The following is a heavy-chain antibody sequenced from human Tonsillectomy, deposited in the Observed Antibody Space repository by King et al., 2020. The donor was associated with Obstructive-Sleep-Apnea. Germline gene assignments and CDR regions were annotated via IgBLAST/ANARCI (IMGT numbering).Heavy chain of an antibody. J-gene: IGHJ4*02. CDR1: GFTLSSYA. V-gene: IGHV3-23*04. CDR2: ISGSGGST. D-gene: IGHD5-18*01. Sequence: VQLVESGGGLVQPGGSLRLSCAASGFTLSSYAMTWVRQAPGKGLEWVSFISGSGGSTYYSDSVKGRFTISRDNSKNTLYLQMNSLGAEDTAVYYCAKVNGYTYGYVDYWGQGTLVTVSS. CDR3: AKVNGYTYGYVDY.